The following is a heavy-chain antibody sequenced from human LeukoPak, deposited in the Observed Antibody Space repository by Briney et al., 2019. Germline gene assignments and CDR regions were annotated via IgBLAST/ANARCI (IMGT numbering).Heavy chain of an antibody. CDR3: ATSPSKGY. Sequence: GGSLRLSCAASGFIVSSNYMSWVRQAPGEGLEWVSVILSGDSTFYADSVKGRFTISRDNSKNTLYLQMNSLRAEDTAVNYCATSPSKGYWGQGTLVTVSS. V-gene: IGHV3-53*01. J-gene: IGHJ4*02. D-gene: IGHD2-2*01. CDR2: ILSGDST. CDR1: GFIVSSNY.